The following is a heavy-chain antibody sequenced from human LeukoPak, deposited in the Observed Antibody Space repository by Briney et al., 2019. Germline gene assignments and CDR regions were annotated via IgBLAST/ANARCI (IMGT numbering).Heavy chain of an antibody. CDR1: GFTFSSYG. CDR3: AKDRITMVRGVIAPVDY. D-gene: IGHD3-10*01. CDR2: IRYDGSNK. Sequence: GGSMRLSCAASGFTFSSYGMRWVRQPPGKGLGRVAFIRYDGSNKYYAESVKGRFTISRDNSKNTLYLQRNSLRAEDTAVYYCAKDRITMVRGVIAPVDYWGQGTLVTVSS. J-gene: IGHJ4*02. V-gene: IGHV3-30*02.